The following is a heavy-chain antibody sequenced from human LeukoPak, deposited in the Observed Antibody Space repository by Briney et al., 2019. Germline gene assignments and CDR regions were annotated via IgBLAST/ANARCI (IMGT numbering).Heavy chain of an antibody. CDR3: ARHALITGYYGHGSRDY. V-gene: IGHV4-39*01. CDR2: IYYSGST. Sequence: PSETLSLTCTVSGGSISSSSYYWGWIRQPPGKGLEWIGSIYYSGSTYYNPSLKSRVTISVDTSKNQFSLKLSSVTAADTAVYYCARHALITGYYGHGSRDYWGQGTLVTVSS. J-gene: IGHJ4*02. D-gene: IGHD3-9*01. CDR1: GGSISSSSYY.